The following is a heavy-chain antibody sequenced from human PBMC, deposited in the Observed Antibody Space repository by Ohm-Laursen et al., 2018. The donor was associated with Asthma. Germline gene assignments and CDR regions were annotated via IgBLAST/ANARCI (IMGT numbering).Heavy chain of an antibody. Sequence: GQTLSLTCAASGYTFSRYSIHWVRQFPGKGLELVAIISFHGYNQYYTDSVRGRFTISRDNSRSTLYLQMDSLRPEDTAVYYCARDFYTSSPHPKSFGLWGQGTLVSVSS. D-gene: IGHD6-6*01. CDR1: GYTFSRYS. V-gene: IGHV3-30*03. J-gene: IGHJ4*02. CDR2: ISFHGYNQ. CDR3: ARDFYTSSPHPKSFGL.